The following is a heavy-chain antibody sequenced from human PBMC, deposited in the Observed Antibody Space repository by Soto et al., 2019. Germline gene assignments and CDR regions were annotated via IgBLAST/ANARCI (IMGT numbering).Heavy chain of an antibody. CDR3: ARAACSSTSCYNYYAYGMDV. CDR1: GYTFTTYS. D-gene: IGHD2-2*01. Sequence: ASVKVSCKASGYTFTTYSMHWVRQAPGQRLEWMGWIHAGNGNTEHSQKFQGRVTITRDTSASTAYLELGSLRSEGTAVYYCARAACSSTSCYNYYAYGMDVWGQGTEVTVSS. CDR2: IHAGNGNT. J-gene: IGHJ6*02. V-gene: IGHV1-3*01.